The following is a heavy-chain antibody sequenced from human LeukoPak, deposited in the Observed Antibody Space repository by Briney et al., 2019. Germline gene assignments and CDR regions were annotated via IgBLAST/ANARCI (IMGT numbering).Heavy chain of an antibody. CDR2: ISSDGSST. CDR3: ARDFGSGFCSGTSCYGYSSLAY. V-gene: IGHV3-74*01. J-gene: IGHJ4*02. Sequence: PGGSPRLSCAASGFTFSDYWMYWVRQAPGKGLMWVSRISSDGSSTTYADSVKGRFTVSRDNAKNTLYLQMSSLRAGDTAVYYCARDFGSGFCSGTSCYGYSSLAYWGQGTLVTVSS. D-gene: IGHD2-2*01. CDR1: GFTFSDYW.